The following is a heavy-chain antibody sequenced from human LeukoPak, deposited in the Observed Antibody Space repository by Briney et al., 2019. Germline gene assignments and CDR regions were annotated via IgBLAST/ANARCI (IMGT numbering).Heavy chain of an antibody. CDR3: ATPLDYYDSSGYHQGGD. J-gene: IGHJ4*02. V-gene: IGHV3-7*03. D-gene: IGHD3-22*01. CDR2: IKQDGSKK. Sequence: GGSLRLSCAASGFTFSSYAMSWVRQAPGKGLEWVANIKQDGSKKNFVDSVKGRFTISRDNAKNSLYLQMNSLRAEDTAVYYCATPLDYYDSSGYHQGGDWGQGTLVTVSS. CDR1: GFTFSSYA.